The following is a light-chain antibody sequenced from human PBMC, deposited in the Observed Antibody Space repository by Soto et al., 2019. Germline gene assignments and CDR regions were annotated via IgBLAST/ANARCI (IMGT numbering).Light chain of an antibody. V-gene: IGLV2-14*03. CDR3: NSYTSSSTWV. CDR1: SNDVGGYNY. CDR2: EVS. Sequence: QSALTQPASVSGSPGQSITISCTGTSNDVGGYNYVSWYQQHPGKAPKLMMYEVSNRPSGVSNRFSDSKSGNTASLTISGLQDEYEADYYCNSYTSSSTWVFGGGTKVTVL. J-gene: IGLJ3*02.